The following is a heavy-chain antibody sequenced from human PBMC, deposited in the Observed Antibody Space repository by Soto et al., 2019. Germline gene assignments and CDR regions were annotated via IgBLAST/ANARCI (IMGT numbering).Heavy chain of an antibody. CDR1: GGSFSGYY. CDR2: INHSGST. Sequence: PSETLSLTCAVYGGSFSGYYWSWIRQPPGEGLEWIGEINHSGSTNYNPSLKSRVTISVDTSKNQFSLKLSSVTAADTAVYYCARGVPVRVTSLDYYYYYMDVWGKGTTVTVSS. CDR3: ARGVPVRVTSLDYYYYYMDV. J-gene: IGHJ6*03. D-gene: IGHD2-21*02. V-gene: IGHV4-34*01.